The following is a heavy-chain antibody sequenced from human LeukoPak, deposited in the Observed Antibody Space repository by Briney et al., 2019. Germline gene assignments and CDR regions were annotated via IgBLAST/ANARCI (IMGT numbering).Heavy chain of an antibody. J-gene: IGHJ1*01. CDR1: GFTFSSYG. V-gene: IGHV3-33*01. CDR2: IWYDGSNK. Sequence: GKSLRLSCAASGFTFSSYGMHWVRQAPGKGLEWVAVIWYDGSNKYYADSVKGRFTISRDNSKNTLYLQMNSLRAEDTAVYYRARASSYGGNFRWGQGTLVTVSS. CDR3: ARASSYGGNFR. D-gene: IGHD4-17*01.